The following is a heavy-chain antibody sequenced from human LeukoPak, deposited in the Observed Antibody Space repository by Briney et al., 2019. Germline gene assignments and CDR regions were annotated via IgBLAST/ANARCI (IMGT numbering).Heavy chain of an antibody. J-gene: IGHJ6*02. Sequence: SETLSLTCTVSGGSISSYYWSWIRQPPGKGLEGIGSIYYSGSTYYNPSLKSRVTISVDTSKNQFSLKLSSVTAADTAVYYCATTRYSGSYYGYYYYGMDVWGQGTTVTVSS. CDR3: ATTRYSGSYYGYYYYGMDV. CDR1: GGSISSYY. CDR2: IYYSGST. D-gene: IGHD1-26*01. V-gene: IGHV4-59*05.